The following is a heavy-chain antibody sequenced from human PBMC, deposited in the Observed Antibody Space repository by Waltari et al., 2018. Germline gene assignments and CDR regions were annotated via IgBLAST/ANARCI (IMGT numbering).Heavy chain of an antibody. V-gene: IGHV1-18*01. CDR2: ISAYNGNT. CDR3: VRDSNNWNYYVFDP. J-gene: IGHJ5*02. Sequence: QVQLVQSGAEVKKPGASVKVSCKASGYTFTGYGISWVRKAPGQGLEWMGWISAYNGNTNYAQKLQGRVTMTTDTSTSTAYMELRSLRSDDTAVYYCVRDSNNWNYYVFDPWGQGTLVTVSS. D-gene: IGHD1-7*01. CDR1: GYTFTGYG.